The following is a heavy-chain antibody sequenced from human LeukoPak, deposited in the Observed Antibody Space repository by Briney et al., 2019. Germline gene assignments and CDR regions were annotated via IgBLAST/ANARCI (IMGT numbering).Heavy chain of an antibody. CDR1: GFTFSTYD. J-gene: IGHJ4*02. CDR3: ARHYGDSFDY. Sequence: GGSLRLSCAASGFTFSTYDMHWVRQATGKGLEWVLGISTAGDTYYPGSVKGRFTISRENAKNSLYLHMNSLRDGDTRVYYCARHYGDSFDYWGQGTLVTVSS. V-gene: IGHV3-13*01. D-gene: IGHD4-17*01. CDR2: ISTAGDT.